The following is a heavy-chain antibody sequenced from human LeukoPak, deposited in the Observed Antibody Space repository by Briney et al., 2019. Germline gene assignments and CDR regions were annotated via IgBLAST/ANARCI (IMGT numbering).Heavy chain of an antibody. J-gene: IGHJ4*02. D-gene: IGHD5-24*01. V-gene: IGHV4-38-2*02. CDR2: ISHSGST. CDR3: ARINTIMATFDY. Sequence: PSETLSLTCTVSGGSISSYYWGWIRQPPGKGLEWIATISHSGSTYYNPSLKSRVTISVETSKNQFSLKLSSVTAADTAVYYCARINTIMATFDYWGQGTLVTVSS. CDR1: GGSISSYY.